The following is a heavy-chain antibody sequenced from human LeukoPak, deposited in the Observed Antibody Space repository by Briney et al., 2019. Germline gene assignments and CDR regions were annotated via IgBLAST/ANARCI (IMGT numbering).Heavy chain of an antibody. CDR1: GGSMTHYF. CDR3: ARATQRYCSGTTCFPYWFDT. D-gene: IGHD2-2*01. Sequence: PSETLFLTCTVSGGSMTHYFWNWIRQPPGKGLEWIGYTHTSGSPDYSRSLKSRVTISLDTSKNQFSLMLSSVTAADTAVYFCARATQRYCSGTTCFPYWFDTWGQGTPATVSS. V-gene: IGHV4-4*09. CDR2: THTSGSP. J-gene: IGHJ5*02.